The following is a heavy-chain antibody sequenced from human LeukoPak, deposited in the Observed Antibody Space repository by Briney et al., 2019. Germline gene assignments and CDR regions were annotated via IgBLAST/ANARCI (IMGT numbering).Heavy chain of an antibody. D-gene: IGHD2-21*01. CDR2: ISGSGNT. V-gene: IGHV3-23*01. CDR1: GFTFSSYA. CDR3: AKAPVTTCRGAYCYPFDY. Sequence: GGSLRLSCAASGFTFSSYAMSWVPQAPGKGLEWVSAISGSGNTYHADSVKGRFTISRDSSKNTLFLQMNRLRPEDAAVYYCAKAPVTTCRGAYCYPFDYWGQGTLVTVSS. J-gene: IGHJ4*02.